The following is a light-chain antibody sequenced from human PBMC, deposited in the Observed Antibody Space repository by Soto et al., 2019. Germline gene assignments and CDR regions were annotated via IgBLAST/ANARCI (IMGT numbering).Light chain of an antibody. J-gene: IGKJ2*01. Sequence: EIVMTQSPTTLSVSPGESVTLSCRASQSVGSDLAWYQQIPGQAPRLLIYGASTRATGIPARFSGSGSGTDFTLTISSLEPEDFAVYYCQQRSNWPPYTFGQGTKLEIK. CDR2: GAS. CDR1: QSVGSD. CDR3: QQRSNWPPYT. V-gene: IGKV3-11*01.